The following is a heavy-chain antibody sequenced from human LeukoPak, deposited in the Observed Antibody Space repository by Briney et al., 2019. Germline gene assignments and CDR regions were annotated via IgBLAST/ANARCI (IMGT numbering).Heavy chain of an antibody. CDR1: GYTFTSYY. J-gene: IGHJ3*02. CDR3: ARFPIAVAGRRVTAFDI. CDR2: INPSGGST. V-gene: IGHV1-46*01. D-gene: IGHD6-19*01. Sequence: ASVKVSCKASGYTFTSYYMHWVRQAPGQGLGWMGIINPSGGSTSYAQKFQGRVTMTRDMSTSTVYMELSSLRSEDTAVYYCARFPIAVAGRRVTAFDIWGQGTMVTVSS.